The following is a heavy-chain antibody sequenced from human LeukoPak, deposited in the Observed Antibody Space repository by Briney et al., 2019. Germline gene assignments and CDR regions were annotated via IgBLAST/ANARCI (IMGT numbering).Heavy chain of an antibody. V-gene: IGHV5-51*01. Sequence: GESLKISCKGSGYSFSGEWIGWVRQMPGKGLEWMGNIYPGNSDTRYSPSFQGQVTISADKSINTAYLQWSSLKASDTAMYYCARRFSSSWYFDYWGLGTLVTVSS. CDR2: IYPGNSDT. D-gene: IGHD6-13*01. J-gene: IGHJ4*01. CDR1: GYSFSGEW. CDR3: ARRFSSSWYFDY.